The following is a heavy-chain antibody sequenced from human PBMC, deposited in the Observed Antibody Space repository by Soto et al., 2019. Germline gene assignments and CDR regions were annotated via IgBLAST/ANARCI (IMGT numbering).Heavy chain of an antibody. CDR1: GGTFSSYA. V-gene: IGHV1-69*13. D-gene: IGHD4-17*01. J-gene: IGHJ6*02. CDR3: ARETHDYGDPYGMDV. CDR2: IIPIFGTA. Sequence: ASVKVSCKASGGTFSSYAISWVRQAPGQGLEWMGGIIPIFGTANYAQKFQGRVTITADESTSTAYMELSSLRSEDTAVYYCARETHDYGDPYGMDVWGQGTTVTVSS.